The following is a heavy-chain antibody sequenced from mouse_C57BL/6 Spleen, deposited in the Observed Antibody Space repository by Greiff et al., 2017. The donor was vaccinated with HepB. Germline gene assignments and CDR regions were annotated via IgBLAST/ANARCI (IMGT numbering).Heavy chain of an antibody. J-gene: IGHJ4*01. CDR1: GFTFSSYT. CDR2: ISGGGGNT. Sequence: EVKVVESGGGLVKPGGSLKLSCAASGFTFSSYTMSWVRQTPEKRLEWVATISGGGGNTYYPDSGKGRFTISRDNAKNTLYLQMSSLRSEDTALYYCARHGYYGSSYDYAMDYWGQGTSVTVSS. D-gene: IGHD1-1*01. CDR3: ARHGYYGSSYDYAMDY. V-gene: IGHV5-9*01.